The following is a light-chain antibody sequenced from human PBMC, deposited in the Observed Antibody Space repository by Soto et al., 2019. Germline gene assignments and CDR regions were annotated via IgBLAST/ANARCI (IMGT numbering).Light chain of an antibody. CDR1: QYINNW. CDR3: QQYNSSPVT. J-gene: IGKJ5*01. Sequence: DIQMTQSPSTLSASMGDRVTITCRASQYINNWLAWYQQKPGKAPKLLISQASDLQRGVPSRFSGSGSATDFTLTINGLQPDDSGTYYCQQYNSSPVTFGQGTRLEIK. CDR2: QAS. V-gene: IGKV1-5*03.